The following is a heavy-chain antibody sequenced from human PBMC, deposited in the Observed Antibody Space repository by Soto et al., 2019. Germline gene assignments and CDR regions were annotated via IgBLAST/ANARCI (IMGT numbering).Heavy chain of an antibody. J-gene: IGHJ4*02. Sequence: PSETLSLTCTVSGGSISPYYWSWIRQPPGKGLEWIGYIYYSGRTNYNPSLKSRVTISVDTSKNQFSLKLSSVTAADTAVYYCARRNKWELRFDYWGQGTLVTVSS. D-gene: IGHD1-26*01. CDR3: ARRNKWELRFDY. V-gene: IGHV4-59*08. CDR1: GGSISPYY. CDR2: IYYSGRT.